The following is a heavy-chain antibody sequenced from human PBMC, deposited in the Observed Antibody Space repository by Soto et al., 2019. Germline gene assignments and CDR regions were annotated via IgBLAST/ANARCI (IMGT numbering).Heavy chain of an antibody. J-gene: IGHJ6*02. V-gene: IGHV4-38-2*01. CDR2: LYHIGST. Sequence: XGTLSLTCAVSGYSISSGNYWSCIRQPPGRGLEWIGSLYHIGSTHYNTSLKSRVTISVDTSKNHFSLELSSVTAADTAIYYCRSSTSCYDESCVDVWGQGTMVTVS. CDR1: GYSISSGNY. D-gene: IGHD2-2*01. CDR3: RSSTSCYDESCVDV.